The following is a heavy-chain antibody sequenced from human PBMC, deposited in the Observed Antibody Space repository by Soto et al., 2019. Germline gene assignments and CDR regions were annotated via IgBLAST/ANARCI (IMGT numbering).Heavy chain of an antibody. D-gene: IGHD3-16*01. CDR3: TSVSSLLLDYFYDP. V-gene: IGHV3-53*01. CDR1: GFAVSANY. J-gene: IGHJ5*02. Sequence: PGGAPRLSCAPSGFAVSANYVSWVRQAPGKGLEWVSLIYTDGTTYYADSVKGRFTFSRDNSKNSLYLQMNSLRAEDTAVYYCTSVSSLLLDYFYDPWGPRTQFT. CDR2: IYTDGTT.